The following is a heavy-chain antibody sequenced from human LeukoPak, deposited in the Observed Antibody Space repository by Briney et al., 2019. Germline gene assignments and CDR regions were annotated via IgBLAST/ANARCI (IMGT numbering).Heavy chain of an antibody. Sequence: GRSLRLSCAASGFTFSSYAMHWVRQAPGKGLGWVAVISYDGSNKYYADSVKGRFTISRDNSKNTLYLQMNSLRAEDTAVYYCARGLTTVTNFDYWGQGTLVTVSS. V-gene: IGHV3-30*04. CDR3: ARGLTTVTNFDY. D-gene: IGHD4-17*01. J-gene: IGHJ4*02. CDR1: GFTFSSYA. CDR2: ISYDGSNK.